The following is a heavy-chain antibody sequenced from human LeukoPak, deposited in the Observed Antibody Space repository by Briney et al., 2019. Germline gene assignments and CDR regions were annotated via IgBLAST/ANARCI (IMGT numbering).Heavy chain of an antibody. V-gene: IGHV3-21*04. Sequence: ETLSLTCAVYGGSFSGYYWSWIRQPPGKGLEWVSSISSSSSYIYYADSVKGRFTISRDNSKNTLYLQMNSLRAEDTAVYYCAKESAYCGSDCRSLSDYWGQGTLVTVSS. CDR1: GGSFSGYY. CDR3: AKESAYCGSDCRSLSDY. J-gene: IGHJ4*02. CDR2: ISSSSSYI. D-gene: IGHD2-21*02.